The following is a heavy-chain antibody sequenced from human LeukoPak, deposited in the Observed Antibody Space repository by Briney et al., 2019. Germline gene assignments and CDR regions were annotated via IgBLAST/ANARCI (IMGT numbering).Heavy chain of an antibody. D-gene: IGHD1-26*01. CDR2: ISYTGTYI. V-gene: IGHV3-21*04. J-gene: IGHJ4*02. CDR1: AFSLNAYN. Sequence: GGSLRLSCAASAFSLNAYNMNWVRQAPGKGLEWVSSISYTGTYIYYADSVKGGFTISRDNAQNSLYLKMNSLRAEDTAIYYWVRDRGTDRPIDYWGQGNLVTVSS. CDR3: VRDRGTDRPIDY.